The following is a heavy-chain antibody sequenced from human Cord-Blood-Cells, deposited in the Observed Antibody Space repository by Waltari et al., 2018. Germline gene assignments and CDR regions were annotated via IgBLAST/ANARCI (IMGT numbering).Heavy chain of an antibody. J-gene: IGHJ6*02. CDR1: GGTFSIYA. CDR3: ARASRGYSGYGYYYYGMDV. Sequence: QVQLVQSGAEVKNPGSSVKVSCKASGGTFSIYAISCVRQGPGQGLEWMGGIIPIFGTANYAQKFQGRVTITADKSTSTAYMELSSLRSEDTAVYYCARASRGYSGYGYYYYGMDVWGQGTTVTVSS. V-gene: IGHV1-69*06. CDR2: IIPIFGTA. D-gene: IGHD5-12*01.